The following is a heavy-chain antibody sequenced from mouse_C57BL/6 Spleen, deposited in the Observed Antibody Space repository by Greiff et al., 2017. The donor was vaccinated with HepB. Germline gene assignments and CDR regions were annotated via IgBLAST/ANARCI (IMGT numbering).Heavy chain of an antibody. V-gene: IGHV1-82*01. CDR1: GYAFSSSW. J-gene: IGHJ2*01. D-gene: IGHD4-1*01. CDR2: IYPGDGDT. CDR3: ARWELGRYYFDY. Sequence: VQLQQSGPELVKPGASVKISCKASGYAFSSSWMNWVKQRPGKGLEWIGRIYPGDGDTNYNGKFKGKATLTADKSSSTAYMQLSSLTSEDSAVYFCARWELGRYYFDYWGQGTTLTVSS.